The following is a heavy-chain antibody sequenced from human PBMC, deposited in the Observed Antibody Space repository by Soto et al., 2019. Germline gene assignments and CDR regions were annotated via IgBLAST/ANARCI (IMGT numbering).Heavy chain of an antibody. J-gene: IGHJ1*01. CDR1: GGSISSSSYY. CDR2: VYYNGFT. V-gene: IGHV4-39*01. CDR3: EGGGVFGGALGDPAP. Sequence: PSETLSLTCTVFGGSISSSSYYWAWIRQSPGKGLEWIGSVYYNGFTYYNPSLKSRVTISVDTSKNQFSLKLTSVTAADTAVFFCEGGGVFGGALGDPAPGAQGTLVPVSP. D-gene: IGHD3-16*02.